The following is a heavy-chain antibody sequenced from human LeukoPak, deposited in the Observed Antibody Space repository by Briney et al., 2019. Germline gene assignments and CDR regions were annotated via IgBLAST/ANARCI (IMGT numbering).Heavy chain of an antibody. J-gene: IGHJ4*02. D-gene: IGHD4-17*01. V-gene: IGHV3-33*06. CDR1: GFTFSSYG. Sequence: PGGSLRLSCVGSGFTFSSYGMHWVRQPPGKGLEWVAAIWNDGTDEFYSDSVKGRFTISRDNSKSTVYLQMNSLRAEDTAVYYCAKGDDYGDLFDYWGQGTLVTVSS. CDR3: AKGDDYGDLFDY. CDR2: IWNDGTDE.